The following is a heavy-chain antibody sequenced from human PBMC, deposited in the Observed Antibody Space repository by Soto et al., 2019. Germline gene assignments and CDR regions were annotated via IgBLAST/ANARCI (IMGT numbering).Heavy chain of an antibody. CDR3: AKDGSGQWRVTSTSWYFDL. CDR2: ISGSGGTT. Sequence: EVQLLQSGGGLVQPGGSLRLSCAASGFTFNNYAMSWVRQTPGKGLEWVSGISGSGGTTYYADSVEGRFTISRDNSKNTLDLEIVSLRVDDTAVFYCAKDGSGQWRVTSTSWYFDLWGRGTLVTVSS. J-gene: IGHJ2*01. V-gene: IGHV3-23*01. CDR1: GFTFNNYA. D-gene: IGHD6-19*01.